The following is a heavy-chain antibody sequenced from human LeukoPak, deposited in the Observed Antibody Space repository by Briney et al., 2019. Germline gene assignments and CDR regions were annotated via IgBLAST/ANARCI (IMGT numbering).Heavy chain of an antibody. CDR2: ISGDGGST. Sequence: GGSLRLSSAASGFTFDDYAMHWVRQAPGKGLEWVSLISGDGGSTYYADSVKGRFTISRDNSKNSLYLQMNSLRTEDTALYYCAKGPTHYYDSSGYSEYFQHWGQGTLVTVSS. D-gene: IGHD3-22*01. CDR1: GFTFDDYA. V-gene: IGHV3-43*02. CDR3: AKGPTHYYDSSGYSEYFQH. J-gene: IGHJ1*01.